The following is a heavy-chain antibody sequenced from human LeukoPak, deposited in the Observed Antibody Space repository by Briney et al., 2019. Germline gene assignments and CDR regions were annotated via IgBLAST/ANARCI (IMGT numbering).Heavy chain of an antibody. CDR3: ARAPFLYDFWSGTPRNWYFDL. CDR1: GGSISSYY. V-gene: IGHV4-59*01. Sequence: SETLSLTCTVSGGSISSYYWSWIRQPPGKGLEWIGYIYYSGGTNYNPSLKSRVTISVDTSKNQFSLKLSSVTAADTAVYYCARAPFLYDFWSGTPRNWYFDLWGRGTLVTVSS. J-gene: IGHJ2*01. D-gene: IGHD3-3*01. CDR2: IYYSGGT.